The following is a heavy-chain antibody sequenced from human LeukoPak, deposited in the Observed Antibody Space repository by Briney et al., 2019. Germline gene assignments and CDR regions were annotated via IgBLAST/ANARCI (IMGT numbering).Heavy chain of an antibody. CDR1: GFTFSSYA. J-gene: IGHJ5*02. CDR2: ISGSGGST. Sequence: GGSLRLSCAASGFTFSSYAMGWVRQAPGKGLEWVSSISGSGGSTYYADSVKGRFTISRDNSKNTLYLQMNSLRAEDTAVYYCAKDRYGGNYGGNWFDPWGQGTLVTVSS. CDR3: AKDRYGGNYGGNWFDP. V-gene: IGHV3-23*01. D-gene: IGHD4-23*01.